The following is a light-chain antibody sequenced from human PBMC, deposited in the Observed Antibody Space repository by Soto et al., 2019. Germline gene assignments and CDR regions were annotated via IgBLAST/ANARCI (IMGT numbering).Light chain of an antibody. V-gene: IGKV1-27*01. CDR1: QGISNN. CDR3: QKYDSAPLT. Sequence: DIQMTQSPSSLSASVGDRVTITCRASQGISNNLAWYRQKPGKVPRLLIYGASTLQSGVPSWFSGSGSGTDFTLTISSLQPEDVATYYCQKYDSAPLTFGQGTKVEFK. CDR2: GAS. J-gene: IGKJ1*01.